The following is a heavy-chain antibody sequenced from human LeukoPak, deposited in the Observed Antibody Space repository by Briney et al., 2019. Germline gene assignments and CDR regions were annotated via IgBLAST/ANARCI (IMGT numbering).Heavy chain of an antibody. D-gene: IGHD6-13*01. CDR1: GFTFSTYA. Sequence: GGSLRLSCAASGFTFSTYAMSWVRQAPGKGLEWVSVISNSGGSTYYADSVKGRFTISRDNSKNTLYLQKNSLRAEDTALYYCATTYTSSWYNDWGQGTPVTVSS. J-gene: IGHJ4*02. CDR3: ATTYTSSWYND. CDR2: ISNSGGST. V-gene: IGHV3-23*01.